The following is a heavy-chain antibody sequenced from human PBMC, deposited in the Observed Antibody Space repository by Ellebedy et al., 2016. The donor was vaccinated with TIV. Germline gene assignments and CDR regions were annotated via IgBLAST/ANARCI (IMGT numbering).Heavy chain of an antibody. CDR2: VSYVGNNK. Sequence: PGGSLRLSCAASGFTFSSYWMSRVRQAPGKGLEWVAVVSYVGNNKYYADSVKGRFTISRDNSENTLYLHMNSLRAEDTAVYYCAKEVGQPGDEVWFDPWGQGTLVTVSS. CDR1: GFTFSSYW. V-gene: IGHV3-30*18. D-gene: IGHD3-16*01. CDR3: AKEVGQPGDEVWFDP. J-gene: IGHJ5*02.